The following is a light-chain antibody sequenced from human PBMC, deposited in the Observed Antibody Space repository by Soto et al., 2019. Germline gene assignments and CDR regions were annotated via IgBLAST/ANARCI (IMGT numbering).Light chain of an antibody. CDR2: EIS. Sequence: QSALTQPASVSGSPGQSITISCTGTSSDIGTYTYVSWYQQHPGKAPKLMIFEISNRPPGVSNRFSGSKSGNTASLTISGLQDEDEADYYCSSYIGSSTRVFGTGTKVTVL. CDR3: SSYIGSSTRV. CDR1: SSDIGTYTY. J-gene: IGLJ1*01. V-gene: IGLV2-14*01.